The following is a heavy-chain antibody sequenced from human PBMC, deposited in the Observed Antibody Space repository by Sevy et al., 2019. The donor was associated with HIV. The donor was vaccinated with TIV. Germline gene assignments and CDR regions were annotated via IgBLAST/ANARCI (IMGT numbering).Heavy chain of an antibody. CDR1: GFTFNMYW. CDR2: IKEDGSKR. Sequence: GGSLRLSCAASGFTFNMYWMTWVRQAPGKGLEWVANIKEDGSKRNYLDSVKGRFTISRDNAKESLYLQINSLRAEDTAVYYCARHCSGGSCYSLLPHYYYGMDVWGQGTTVTVSS. CDR3: ARHCSGGSCYSLLPHYYYGMDV. V-gene: IGHV3-7*01. D-gene: IGHD2-15*01. J-gene: IGHJ6*02.